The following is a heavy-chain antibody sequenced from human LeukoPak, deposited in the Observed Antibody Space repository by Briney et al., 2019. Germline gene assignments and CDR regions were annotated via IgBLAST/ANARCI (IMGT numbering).Heavy chain of an antibody. CDR3: ARGPYSSGLGYFDY. CDR2: IYYSGST. Sequence: PSETLSLTCTVSGGSISSSSYYWGWIRQPPGKGLEWIGYIYYSGSTNYNPSLKSRVTISVDTSKNQFSLKLSSVTAADTAVYYCARGPYSSGLGYFDYWGQGTLVTVSS. CDR1: GGSISSSSYY. V-gene: IGHV4-61*05. J-gene: IGHJ4*02. D-gene: IGHD6-19*01.